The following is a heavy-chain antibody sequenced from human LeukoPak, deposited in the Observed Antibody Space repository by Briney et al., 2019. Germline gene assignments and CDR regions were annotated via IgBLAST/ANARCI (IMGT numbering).Heavy chain of an antibody. J-gene: IGHJ4*02. Sequence: GGSLRLSCAASGFTFSSYGMTWVRQAPGKGLEWVSIISSGSSAIFSADALKGRFTISRDDAKNLLYLDMNSLRAEDTAVYYCARGHTAVTRHFDFWGQGTLVTVSS. CDR2: ISSGSSAI. D-gene: IGHD4-17*01. CDR1: GFTFSSYG. V-gene: IGHV3-21*01. CDR3: ARGHTAVTRHFDF.